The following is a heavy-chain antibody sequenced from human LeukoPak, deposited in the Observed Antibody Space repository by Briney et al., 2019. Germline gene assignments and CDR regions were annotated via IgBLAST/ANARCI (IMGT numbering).Heavy chain of an antibody. V-gene: IGHV3-7*01. D-gene: IGHD3-22*01. J-gene: IGHJ4*02. CDR3: ATSYDSSGCD. CDR1: GFIFSSFW. Sequence: GGSLRLSCTASGFIFSSFWMAWVRQAPGKGLEWVANIKPDGSLQFYGDSVKGRFTISRDNAKNSLYLQMNNLRAEDTALYYCATSYDSSGCDWGQGTLVPVSS. CDR2: IKPDGSLQ.